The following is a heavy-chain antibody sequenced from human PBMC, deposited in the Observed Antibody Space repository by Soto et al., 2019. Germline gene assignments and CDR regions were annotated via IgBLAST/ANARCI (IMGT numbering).Heavy chain of an antibody. Sequence: PGGSLRLSCAASGFTFSSYAMSWVRQAPGKGLEWVSAISGSGGSTYYADSVKGRFTISRDNSKNTLYLQMNSLRAEDTAVYYCAKDRPYGSGITPDGMDVWGQGNTVTVSS. D-gene: IGHD3-10*01. CDR1: GFTFSSYA. CDR2: ISGSGGST. CDR3: AKDRPYGSGITPDGMDV. J-gene: IGHJ6*02. V-gene: IGHV3-23*01.